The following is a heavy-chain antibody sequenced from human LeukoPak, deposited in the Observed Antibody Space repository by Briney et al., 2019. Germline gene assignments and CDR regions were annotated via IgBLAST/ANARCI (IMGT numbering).Heavy chain of an antibody. CDR1: GFTFCSYW. V-gene: IGHV3-7*01. Sequence: GGSLRFSCAASGFTFCSYWLSWVPHAPGNGLEGVANIKQDGTKKYYVDSVKGRFTISRDNAKNSLYLQMNSLRAEDTAIYYCARGIDIWGQGTMVTVSS. CDR3: ARGIDI. CDR2: IKQDGTKK. J-gene: IGHJ3*02.